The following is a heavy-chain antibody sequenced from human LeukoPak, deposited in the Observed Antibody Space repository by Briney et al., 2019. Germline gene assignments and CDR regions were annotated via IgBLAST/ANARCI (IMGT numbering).Heavy chain of an antibody. V-gene: IGHV4-38-2*02. J-gene: IGHJ4*02. CDR2: IYHSGST. Sequence: SETLSLTCTVSGYSISSGYYWGWIRQPPGKGLEWIGSIYHSGSTYYNPSLKSRVTISVDTSKNQFSLKLSSVTAADTAVYYCARSLYSNYYFDYWGQGTLVTVSS. CDR1: GYSISSGYY. D-gene: IGHD4-11*01. CDR3: ARSLYSNYYFDY.